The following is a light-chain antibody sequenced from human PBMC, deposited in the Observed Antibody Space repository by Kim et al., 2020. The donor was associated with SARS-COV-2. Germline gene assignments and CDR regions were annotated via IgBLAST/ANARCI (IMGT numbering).Light chain of an antibody. V-gene: IGLV1-40*01. CDR3: QSYDNSLSGSWV. J-gene: IGLJ3*02. CDR1: SSNIGAGYD. Sequence: GTIPCTGGSSNIGAGYDVHWYQQLPGTAPKLLIYGNSNRPSGVPDRFSGSKSGTSASLAITGLQAEDEADYYCQSYDNSLSGSWVFGGGTQLTVL. CDR2: GNS.